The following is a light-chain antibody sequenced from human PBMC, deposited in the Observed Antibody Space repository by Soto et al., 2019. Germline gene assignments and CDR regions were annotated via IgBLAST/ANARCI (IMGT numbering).Light chain of an antibody. V-gene: IGKV1D-12*01. Sequence: DIQMTQSPSFVSASVGDRVSLTCRASQYISTWLAWYQQKPGEAPRLLIFAASTLRSGVPPRFSGSGSGTEFNLTISSLQPEAFATYYCQQGRSSPFSFGPGNKV. CDR2: AAS. CDR1: QYISTW. CDR3: QQGRSSPFS. J-gene: IGKJ3*01.